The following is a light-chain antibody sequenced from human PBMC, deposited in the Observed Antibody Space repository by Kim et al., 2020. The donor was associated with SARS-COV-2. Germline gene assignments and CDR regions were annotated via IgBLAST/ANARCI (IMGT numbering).Light chain of an antibody. CDR3: QQYNSYWT. V-gene: IGKV1-5*03. CDR1: QSISSW. J-gene: IGKJ1*01. Sequence: SAAVGDRVNITCRASQSISSWLAWYQQKPGKAPKLLIYKAASLESGVPSRVSGSGSGTEFTLTISSLQPDDFATYYCQQYNSYWTFGQGIKVDIK. CDR2: KAA.